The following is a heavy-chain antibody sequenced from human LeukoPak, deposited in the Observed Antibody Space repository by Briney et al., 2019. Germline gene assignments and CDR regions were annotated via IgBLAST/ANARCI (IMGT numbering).Heavy chain of an antibody. CDR2: IYYSGST. CDR1: GGSISSYY. J-gene: IGHJ4*02. Sequence: SETLSLTCTVSGGSISSYYWSWIRQPPGKGLEWIGYIYYSGSTNYNPSLKSRVTISVDTSKNQFSLKLSSVTAADTAVYYCAREVVPAAIPYYFDYWGQGTLVTVSS. CDR3: AREVVPAAIPYYFDY. V-gene: IGHV4-59*01. D-gene: IGHD2-2*01.